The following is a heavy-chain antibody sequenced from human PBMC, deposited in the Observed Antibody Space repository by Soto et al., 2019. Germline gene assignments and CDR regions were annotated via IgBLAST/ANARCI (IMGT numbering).Heavy chain of an antibody. J-gene: IGHJ4*02. Sequence: QVQLVESGGGVVQPGRSLRLSCAASGFTFSSYAMHWVRQAPGKGLEWVAVIPYDGSNKYYADSVKGRFTISRDNSKNTLYLQMNSLRAEDTAVYYCARDKDYDSSGGGFDYWGQGTLVTVSS. CDR1: GFTFSSYA. V-gene: IGHV3-30-3*01. CDR2: IPYDGSNK. CDR3: ARDKDYDSSGGGFDY. D-gene: IGHD3-22*01.